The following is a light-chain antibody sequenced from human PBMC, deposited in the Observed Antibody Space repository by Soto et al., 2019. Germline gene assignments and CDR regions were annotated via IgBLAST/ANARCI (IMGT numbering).Light chain of an antibody. Sequence: EMVLTQSPGTLSLSPGERATLSCRASQNVVNNYLVWYQQKPGQAPRLLIFNASTRAAGIPDRFSGSGSGTDFTLTISRLEPEDSAVYFCQQCSFSPRTFGQGTKGEIK. CDR1: QNVVNNY. J-gene: IGKJ1*01. CDR2: NAS. V-gene: IGKV3-20*01. CDR3: QQCSFSPRT.